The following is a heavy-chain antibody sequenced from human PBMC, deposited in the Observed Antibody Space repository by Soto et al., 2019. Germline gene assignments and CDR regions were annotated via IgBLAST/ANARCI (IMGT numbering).Heavy chain of an antibody. CDR1: GYTFTSYG. CDR2: ISAYNGNT. CDR3: ARVRAARPLPYYYYGMDV. J-gene: IGHJ6*02. D-gene: IGHD6-6*01. Sequence: QVQLVQSGAEVKKPGASVKVSCKASGYTFTSYGISWVRQAPGQGLEWMGWISAYNGNTNYAQKXQGKVTMTTDXXTXTXXMELRSLRSDDTAVYYCARVRAARPLPYYYYGMDVWGQGTTVTVSS. V-gene: IGHV1-18*01.